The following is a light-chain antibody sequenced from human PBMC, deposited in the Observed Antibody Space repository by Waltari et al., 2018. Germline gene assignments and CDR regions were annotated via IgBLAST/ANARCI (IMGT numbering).Light chain of an antibody. CDR1: QSISSY. CDR2: AAS. CDR3: QQSYSTPQT. Sequence: DIQMTKSPSSRSHPLGAELTFTCRASQSISSYLNWYQQKPGKAPKLLIYAASSLQSGVPSRFSGSGSGTDFTLTISSLQPEDFATYYCQQSYSTPQTFGQGTKVEIK. V-gene: IGKV1-39*01. J-gene: IGKJ1*01.